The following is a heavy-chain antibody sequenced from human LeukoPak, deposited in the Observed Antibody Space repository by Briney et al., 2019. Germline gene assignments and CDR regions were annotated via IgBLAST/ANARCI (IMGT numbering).Heavy chain of an antibody. J-gene: IGHJ5*02. CDR2: IYYSGST. CDR1: GGSISSGDYY. V-gene: IGHV4-61*08. D-gene: IGHD3-22*01. Sequence: SETLSLTCTVSGGSISSGDYYWSWIRQPPGKGLEWIGYIYYSGSTNYNPSLKSRVTTSVDTSKNQFSLKLSSVTAADTAVYYCARTRGSGYFNWFDPWGQGTLVTVSS. CDR3: ARTRGSGYFNWFDP.